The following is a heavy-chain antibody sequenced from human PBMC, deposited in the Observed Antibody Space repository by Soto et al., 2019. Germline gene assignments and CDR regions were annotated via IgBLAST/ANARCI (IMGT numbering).Heavy chain of an antibody. D-gene: IGHD4-17*01. J-gene: IGHJ4*02. Sequence: EVQLLESGGGLVQPGGSLRLSCAASGFAFSTYAMSWVRQAPGKGLEWVSAISGRGGNTYYADSVKGRFTNSRDSSKHTVYLQLNSLRAEDTAIYYCAKASMGTTKGKYHFDCWGQGTLVTAAS. CDR2: ISGRGGNT. CDR1: GFAFSTYA. CDR3: AKASMGTTKGKYHFDC. V-gene: IGHV3-23*01.